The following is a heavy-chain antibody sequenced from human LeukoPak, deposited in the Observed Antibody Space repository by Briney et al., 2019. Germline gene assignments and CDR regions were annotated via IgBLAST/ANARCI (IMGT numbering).Heavy chain of an antibody. CDR1: GYTFTGYY. CDR2: INPNSGGT. J-gene: IGHJ6*02. Sequence: ASVKVSCKASGYTFTGYYMHWVQQAPGQGLEWMGWINPNSGGTNYAQKFQGWVTLTRDTSISTAYMELSRLRSDDTAVYYCARSLRYYDILTGYYYYGMDVWGQGTTVTVSS. V-gene: IGHV1-2*04. CDR3: ARSLRYYDILTGYYYYGMDV. D-gene: IGHD3-9*01.